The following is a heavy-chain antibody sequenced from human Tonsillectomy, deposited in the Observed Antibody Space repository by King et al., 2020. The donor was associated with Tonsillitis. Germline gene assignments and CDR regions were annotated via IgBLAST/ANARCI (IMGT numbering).Heavy chain of an antibody. CDR2: IRNDGNIK. Sequence: VQLVESGGGVVQPGGSVRLSCAASGFTFSSYGMHWVRQAPGKGLEWVAFIRNDGNIKYYADSVKGRFTISRDNSKKTLYLQMNSLRTEDTAVYYCAKEGHAFDIWGQGTMVTVSS. CDR1: GFTFSSYG. CDR3: AKEGHAFDI. J-gene: IGHJ3*02. V-gene: IGHV3-30*02.